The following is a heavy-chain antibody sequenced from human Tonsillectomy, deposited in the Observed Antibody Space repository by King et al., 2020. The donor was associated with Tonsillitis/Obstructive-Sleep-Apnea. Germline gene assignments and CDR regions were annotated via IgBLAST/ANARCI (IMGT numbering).Heavy chain of an antibody. CDR1: GGSISSYY. D-gene: IGHD2-8*01. Sequence: QLQESGPGLVKPSKTLSLTCTVSGGSISSYYWSWIRQPPGKGLEWIGYIYYSGSTNYNPSLKSRVTISGDTSKNQFSLKLSSVTAADTAVYYCARDMVLEAGGDAFDIWGQGTMVTVSS. V-gene: IGHV4-59*01. CDR2: IYYSGST. CDR3: ARDMVLEAGGDAFDI. J-gene: IGHJ3*02.